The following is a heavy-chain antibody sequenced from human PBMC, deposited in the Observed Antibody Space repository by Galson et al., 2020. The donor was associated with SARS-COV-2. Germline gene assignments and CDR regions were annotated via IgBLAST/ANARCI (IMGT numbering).Heavy chain of an antibody. J-gene: IGHJ4*02. D-gene: IGHD6-13*01. V-gene: IGHV3-30*04. Sequence: GESLRLSCAASGFTFSRSAMHWVRQAPGKGLEWVAIISYAGTTKYNSDSVKGRFTISRDISKNTLYLQMNSLRVEDTAVYYCARETDDHTSGWYDYWGQGTLVTVSS. CDR3: ARETDDHTSGWYDY. CDR1: GFTFSRSA. CDR2: ISYAGTTK.